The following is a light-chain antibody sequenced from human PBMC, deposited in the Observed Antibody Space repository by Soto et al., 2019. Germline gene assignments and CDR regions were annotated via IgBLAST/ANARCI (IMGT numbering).Light chain of an antibody. Sequence: QRVLTQPASWPAAPGHKVTISGSGSSSNIGGNSVSWYQQLPGTAPKLLIYDDNKGPSGIPDRFSGSKSGTSATLGITGFQTGDEADYYCGSWDSSLSAYVFGTGTKVNVL. J-gene: IGLJ1*01. V-gene: IGLV1-51*01. CDR2: DDN. CDR1: SSNIGGNS. CDR3: GSWDSSLSAYV.